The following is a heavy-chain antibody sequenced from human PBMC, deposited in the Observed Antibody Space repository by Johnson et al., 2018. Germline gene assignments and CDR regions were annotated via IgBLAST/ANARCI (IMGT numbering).Heavy chain of an antibody. Sequence: QVQLQESGPGLVKPSETLSLTCTVSGGSISSDSWSWIRQPPGKGLEWIGYIYYSGSTNYNPSLKSRVTISIDTSRNQFSLRLSSVTAADRAVYYCAGGITIFGLLTFDYWGQGTLVTVSS. CDR1: GGSISSDS. CDR3: AGGITIFGLLTFDY. CDR2: IYYSGST. V-gene: IGHV4-59*01. J-gene: IGHJ4*02. D-gene: IGHD3-3*01.